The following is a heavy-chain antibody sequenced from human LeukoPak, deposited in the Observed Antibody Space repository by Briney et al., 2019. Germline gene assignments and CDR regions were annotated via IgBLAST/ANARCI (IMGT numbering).Heavy chain of an antibody. CDR2: INHSGST. CDR3: ARQRITMIVRRRYYFDY. J-gene: IGHJ4*02. CDR1: GGSFSGYY. D-gene: IGHD3-22*01. Sequence: SETLSLTCAVYGGSFSGYYWSWIRQPPGKGLEWIGEINHSGSTNYNPSLKSRVTIPVDTSKNQFSLKLSSVTAADTAVYYCARQRITMIVRRRYYFDYWGQGTLVTVSS. V-gene: IGHV4-34*01.